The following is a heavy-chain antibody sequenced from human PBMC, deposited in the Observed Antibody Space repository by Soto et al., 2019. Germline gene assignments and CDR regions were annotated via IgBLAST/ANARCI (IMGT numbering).Heavy chain of an antibody. CDR3: ARDVAAADY. V-gene: IGHV1-3*01. D-gene: IGHD6-13*01. Sequence: ASVKVSCKASGYTFTSYAMHWVRQAPGQRLEWMGWINAGNGNTKHSQKLQGRVTITTDTSASTAYMELSSLRSEDTAVYYGARDVAAADYWGQGTLVTVSS. CDR1: GYTFTSYA. CDR2: INAGNGNT. J-gene: IGHJ4*02.